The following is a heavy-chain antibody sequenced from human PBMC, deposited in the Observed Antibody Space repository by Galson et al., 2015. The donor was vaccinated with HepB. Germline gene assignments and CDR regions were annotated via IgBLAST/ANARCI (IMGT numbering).Heavy chain of an antibody. V-gene: IGHV3-21*01. CDR1: GFSFNDYN. J-gene: IGHJ4*02. CDR2: VSSDSSYI. Sequence: SLRLSCAASGFSFNDYNMIWVRQAPGKGLEWVSSVSSDSSYIYYADSVTGRFTVSRDNPKNSLYLQMNSLRAEDTAIYCCTRDPPLGTPFDYWGQGTLVTVSS. CDR3: TRDPPLGTPFDY. D-gene: IGHD3-16*01.